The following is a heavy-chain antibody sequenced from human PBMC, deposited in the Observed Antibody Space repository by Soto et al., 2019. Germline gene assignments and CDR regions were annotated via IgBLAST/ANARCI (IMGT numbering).Heavy chain of an antibody. J-gene: IGHJ6*02. CDR3: ARWGHAEYSSHGMDV. CDR2: INPNSGGT. Sequence: GASVKVSCKASGYTFTGYYMHWVRQAPGQGLEWMGWINPNSGGTNYAQKFQGWVTMTRDTSISTAYMELSRLRSDDTAVYYCARWGHAEYSSHGMDVWGQGTTVTVSS. D-gene: IGHD6-6*01. V-gene: IGHV1-2*04. CDR1: GYTFTGYY.